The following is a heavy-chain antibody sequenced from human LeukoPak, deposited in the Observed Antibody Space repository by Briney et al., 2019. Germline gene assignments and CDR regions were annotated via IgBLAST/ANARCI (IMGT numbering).Heavy chain of an antibody. D-gene: IGHD3-22*01. Sequence: SETLSLTCTVSGGSISSSNYHWGWIRQPPGKGLEWIGYIYYSGSTNDNPSLKSRVTISVDTSKNQFSLKLRSVTAADTAVYYCARARNYYDNSGYYYEGDAFDIWGQGTMVTVSS. CDR1: GGSISSSNYH. CDR3: ARARNYYDNSGYYYEGDAFDI. J-gene: IGHJ3*02. CDR2: IYYSGST. V-gene: IGHV4-61*05.